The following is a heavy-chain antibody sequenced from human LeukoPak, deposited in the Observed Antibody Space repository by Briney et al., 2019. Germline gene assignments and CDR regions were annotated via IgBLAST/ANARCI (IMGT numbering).Heavy chain of an antibody. V-gene: IGHV1-46*01. J-gene: IGHJ4*02. CDR2: INPRGGST. CDR3: ARVGATGATADN. CDR1: GYIFTTYF. Sequence: ASVKVSCKASGYIFTTYFMHWLRQAPGQGPEWMGIINPRGGSTDYVQKFQDRITMTSDTSTSTVYMELKSLKSEDTAVYFCARVGATGATADNWGQGTLVTVSS. D-gene: IGHD2-21*02.